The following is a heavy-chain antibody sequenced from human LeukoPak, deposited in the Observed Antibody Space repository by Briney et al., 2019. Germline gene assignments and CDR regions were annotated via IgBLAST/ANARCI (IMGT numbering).Heavy chain of an antibody. J-gene: IGHJ4*02. CDR2: INSDGSSP. Sequence: GGSLRLSCAASGFTFSSYWMHWVRQVPGKGLVWVSRINSDGSSPNYADSVKGRFTISRDNAKNSLYLQMNSLRADDTAVYYCANTPAARGDYWGQGTLVTVSS. V-gene: IGHV3-74*01. CDR3: ANTPAARGDY. CDR1: GFTFSSYW. D-gene: IGHD6-6*01.